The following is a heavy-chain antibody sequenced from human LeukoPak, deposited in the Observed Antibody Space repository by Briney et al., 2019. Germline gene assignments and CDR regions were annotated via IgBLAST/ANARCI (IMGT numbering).Heavy chain of an antibody. J-gene: IGHJ3*02. Sequence: PGGSLRLSCAASGFTFINYGMHWVRQAPGKGLEWVAFIRYDGNNKYYADPVKGRFTISRDNSKNTLYLQMNSLRAEDTAVYYCTRDPGDWDAFDIWGQGTMLTVSS. D-gene: IGHD3-9*01. CDR1: GFTFINYG. V-gene: IGHV3-30*02. CDR2: IRYDGNNK. CDR3: TRDPGDWDAFDI.